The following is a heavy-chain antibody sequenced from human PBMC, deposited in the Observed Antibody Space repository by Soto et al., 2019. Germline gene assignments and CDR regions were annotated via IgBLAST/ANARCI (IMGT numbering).Heavy chain of an antibody. Sequence: QLQLQESGPGLVKPSETLSLTCTVSGGSISSSSYYWGWIRQPPGKGLEWIGSIYYSGSTYYNPSLKSPVTISVNTSQNRVPLQLCAATAANTAVYYCANTEAGKRPNWFDPWCQGTLVTVSS. V-gene: IGHV4-39*01. CDR1: GGSISSSSYY. CDR2: IYYSGST. D-gene: IGHD6-13*01. J-gene: IGHJ5*02. CDR3: ANTEAGKRPNWFDP.